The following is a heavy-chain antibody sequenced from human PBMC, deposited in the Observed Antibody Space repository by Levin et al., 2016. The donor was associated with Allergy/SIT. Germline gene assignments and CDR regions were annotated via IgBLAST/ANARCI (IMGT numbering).Heavy chain of an antibody. CDR3: ARHSVTTGHYYYYGMDV. CDR2: IYYSGST. D-gene: IGHD4-17*01. Sequence: WIRQPPGKGLEWIGSIYYSGSTYYNPSLKSRVTISVDTSKNQFSLKLSSVTAADTAVYYCARHSVTTGHYYYYGMDVWGQGTTVTVSS. J-gene: IGHJ6*02. V-gene: IGHV4-39*01.